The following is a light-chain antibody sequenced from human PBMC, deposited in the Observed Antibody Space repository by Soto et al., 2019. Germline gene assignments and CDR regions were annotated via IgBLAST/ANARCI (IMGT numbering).Light chain of an antibody. V-gene: IGKV1-5*01. J-gene: IGKJ1*01. CDR1: QSISSW. Sequence: DIQMTQSPSTLSASVGDRLTITCRASQSISSWLAWYQQRPGKAPKLLIFDASSLESGVPSRFSGSGSGTEFTLTISSLQPDDFAPYYCQQYSYYSKTFGQGTKVDIK. CDR3: QQYSYYSKT. CDR2: DAS.